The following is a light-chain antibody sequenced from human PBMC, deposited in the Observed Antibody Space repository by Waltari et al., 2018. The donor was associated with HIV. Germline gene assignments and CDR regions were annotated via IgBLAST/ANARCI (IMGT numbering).Light chain of an antibody. CDR2: DDT. Sequence: SYVLTQAPSVSVAPGQAASITCGGNNIGIKTVLWYQQKPGQAPVLVVYDDTDRPSGIPERFSGSNSGNTATLTISRVEAGDEADYYCQVWDESSEHVVFGGGTKVTVL. CDR1: NIGIKT. CDR3: QVWDESSEHVV. J-gene: IGLJ2*01. V-gene: IGLV3-21*02.